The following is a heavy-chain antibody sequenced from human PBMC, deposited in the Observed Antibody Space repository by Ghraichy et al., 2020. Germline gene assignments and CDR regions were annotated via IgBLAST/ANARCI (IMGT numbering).Heavy chain of an antibody. J-gene: IGHJ4*02. Sequence: GGSLRLSCAASGFTFSSYWMHWVRQAPGKGLVWVSRINSDGSSTSYADSVKGRFTISRDNAKNTLDLQMNSLRAEDTAVYYCARGTTIAMPDYWGQGTLVTVSS. V-gene: IGHV3-74*01. CDR1: GFTFSSYW. CDR3: ARGTTIAMPDY. CDR2: INSDGSST. D-gene: IGHD2-2*01.